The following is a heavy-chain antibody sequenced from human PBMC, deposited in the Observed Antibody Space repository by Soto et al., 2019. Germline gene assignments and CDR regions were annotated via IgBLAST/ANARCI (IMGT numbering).Heavy chain of an antibody. Sequence: PSETLSLTCTVSGGSISSGPYSWGWIRQPPGKGLEWIGTFYHSGSTHHNPSLESRVTISVDASKNQFSLKLSSVTAADTAVYYCASPKIAFYNWFDPWAQGTLVTVSS. V-gene: IGHV4-39*01. CDR1: GGSISSGPYS. D-gene: IGHD3-3*02. CDR3: ASPKIAFYNWFDP. J-gene: IGHJ5*02. CDR2: FYHSGST.